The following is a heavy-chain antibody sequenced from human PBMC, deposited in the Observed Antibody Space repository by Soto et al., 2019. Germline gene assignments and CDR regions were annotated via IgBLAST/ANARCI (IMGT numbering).Heavy chain of an antibody. CDR3: ASSVLVTSTMNYFDL. V-gene: IGHV5-51*01. CDR2: IYPDDSDT. J-gene: IGHJ4*02. Sequence: PGGSLKISCQASGYSFSNFWIAWVRQMPGEGLEWLGIIYPDDSDTRYSPSFLGQVTISADKSIKTTYLQWSSLKASDTAIYSCASSVLVTSTMNYFDLWGQGTLVTVSS. CDR1: GYSFSNFW. D-gene: IGHD2-8*02.